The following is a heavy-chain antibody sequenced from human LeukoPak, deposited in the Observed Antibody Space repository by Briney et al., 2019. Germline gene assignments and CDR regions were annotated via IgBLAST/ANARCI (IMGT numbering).Heavy chain of an antibody. D-gene: IGHD3-16*01. CDR1: GFTFSSYW. Sequence: GGSLRLSCAASGFTFSSYWMTWVRQAPGRGLEWVASINQDGSENYYVDSVKGRFTISRDNAKNSLYLQMNYLRAEDTAVYYCARPAYTAAYDLWGQGTMVTVSS. V-gene: IGHV3-7*01. CDR2: INQDGSEN. J-gene: IGHJ3*01. CDR3: ARPAYTAAYDL.